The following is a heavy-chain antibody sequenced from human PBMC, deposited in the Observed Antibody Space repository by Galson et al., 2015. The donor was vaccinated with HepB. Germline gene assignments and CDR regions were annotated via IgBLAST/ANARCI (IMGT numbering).Heavy chain of an antibody. V-gene: IGHV7-4-1*02. CDR3: VRDAISDSGLFDY. CDR1: GYTFTAYA. D-gene: IGHD3-22*01. Sequence: GYTFTAYAVNWVGQAPGQGLEWMGWINTNTGNLTYAQGFTGLFVFSLDTSVSTAYLQISRLETEDTAVYYGVRDAISDSGLFDYWGQGTLVTVSS. CDR2: INTNTGNL. J-gene: IGHJ4*02.